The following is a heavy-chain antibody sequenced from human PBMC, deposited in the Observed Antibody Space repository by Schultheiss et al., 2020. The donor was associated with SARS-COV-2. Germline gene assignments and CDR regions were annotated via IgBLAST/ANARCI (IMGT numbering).Heavy chain of an antibody. D-gene: IGHD6-19*01. CDR1: GFTFSSYA. J-gene: IGHJ4*02. CDR3: ARHSSGPDY. Sequence: GGSLRLSCAASGFTFSSYAMHWVRQAPGKGLEWVSVIYSGGSTYYADSVKGRFTISRDNSKNTLYLQMNSLRAEDTAVYYCARHSSGPDYWGQGTLVTVSS. V-gene: IGHV3-66*04. CDR2: IYSGGST.